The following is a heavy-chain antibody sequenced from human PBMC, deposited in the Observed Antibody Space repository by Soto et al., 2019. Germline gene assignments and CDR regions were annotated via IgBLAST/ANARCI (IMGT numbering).Heavy chain of an antibody. Sequence: PSETLSLTCTVSGGPVSSSGYYWSWIRQHPGTGLEWIGYIYYSGATHSTPSLQSRASISLDTSKNEFSRKLTSVTAADTAVYYCARRASAQGINGVCYKDGFWDYWGQGAMVTVSS. J-gene: IGHJ4*02. V-gene: IGHV4-31*03. CDR2: IYYSGAT. D-gene: IGHD2-8*01. CDR1: GGPVSSSGYY. CDR3: ARRASAQGINGVCYKDGFWDY.